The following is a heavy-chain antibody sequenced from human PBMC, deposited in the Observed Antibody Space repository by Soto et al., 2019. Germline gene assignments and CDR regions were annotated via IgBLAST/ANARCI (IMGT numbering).Heavy chain of an antibody. CDR1: GGSISSSSYY. D-gene: IGHD6-19*01. CDR2: IYCSGST. Sequence: PSETLSLTCTVSGGSISSSSYYWGWIRQPPGKGLEWIGSIYCSGSTYYNPSLKSRVTISVDTSKNQFSLKLSSVTAADTAVYYCARPVAVAADYYYGMDVWGQGTTVTVSS. J-gene: IGHJ6*02. V-gene: IGHV4-39*01. CDR3: ARPVAVAADYYYGMDV.